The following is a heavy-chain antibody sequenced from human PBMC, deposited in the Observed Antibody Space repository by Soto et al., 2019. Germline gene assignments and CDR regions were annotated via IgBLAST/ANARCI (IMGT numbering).Heavy chain of an antibody. CDR3: ARDHSYGEPYFDY. CDR1: GFTFSSYA. CDR2: ISYDGSNK. V-gene: IGHV3-30-3*01. Sequence: PGGSLRLSCAASGFTFSSYAMHWVRQAPGKGLEWVAVISYDGSNKYHADSVKGRFTISRDNSKNTLYLQMNSLRAEDTAVYYCARDHSYGEPYFDYWGQGTLVTVSS. D-gene: IGHD5-18*01. J-gene: IGHJ4*02.